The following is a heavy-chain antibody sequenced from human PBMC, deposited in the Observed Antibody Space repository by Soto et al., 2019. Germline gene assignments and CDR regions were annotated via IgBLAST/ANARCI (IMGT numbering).Heavy chain of an antibody. V-gene: IGHV4-30-4*01. Sequence: SETLSLTCTVSGGSTSSDNYWSWIRQPPGKGLGWIGHIYYSGNTDYNPSLKSRLAISIDTSKNQFSLKLSSVTAADTAVYFCAREGGESSDGLYYFDSWGQGSLVTVSS. CDR2: IYYSGNT. CDR3: AREGGESSDGLYYFDS. J-gene: IGHJ4*02. D-gene: IGHD3-16*01. CDR1: GGSTSSDNY.